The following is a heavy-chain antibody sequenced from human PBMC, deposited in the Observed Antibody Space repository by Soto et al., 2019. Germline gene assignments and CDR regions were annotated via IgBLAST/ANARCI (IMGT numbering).Heavy chain of an antibody. CDR2: ISIRGGDE. V-gene: IGHV3-30*03. CDR1: GFTFSSYA. Sequence: GGSLRLSCAASGFTFSSYAMHWARQAPGKGLEWVTVISIRGGDEYYAESVRGRFTISRDDSKNTLYLQMDSLRVEDTAVYYCARGTIVARQHLDDWRHGTLITVSS. D-gene: IGHD6-6*01. J-gene: IGHJ4*01. CDR3: ARGTIVARQHLDD.